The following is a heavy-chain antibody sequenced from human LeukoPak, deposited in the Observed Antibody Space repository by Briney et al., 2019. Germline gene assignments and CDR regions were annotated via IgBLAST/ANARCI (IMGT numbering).Heavy chain of an antibody. CDR2: ISGSGGST. CDR1: GFTFSSYA. D-gene: IGHD3-3*01. V-gene: IGHV3-23*01. CDR3: AKVSYDFWSGYSPNFDY. Sequence: GGSLRLSCAASGFTFSSYAMSWVRQAPGKGLEWVSAISGSGGSTYYADSVKGRFTISRDNSKNTLYLQMNGLRAEDTAVYYCAKVSYDFWSGYSPNFDYWGQGTLVTVSS. J-gene: IGHJ4*02.